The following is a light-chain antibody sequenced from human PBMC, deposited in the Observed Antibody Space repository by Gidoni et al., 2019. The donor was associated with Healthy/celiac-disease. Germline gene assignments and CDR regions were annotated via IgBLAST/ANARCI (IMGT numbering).Light chain of an antibody. V-gene: IGKV3-15*01. CDR3: QQGNT. CDR2: GAS. Sequence: PGERATLSCRASQSVSSNLAWYQQKPGQAPRLLIYGASTRATGIPARFSGSGSGTEFTLTISSLQSEDFAVYYCQQGNTFGQXTRLEIK. CDR1: QSVSSN. J-gene: IGKJ5*01.